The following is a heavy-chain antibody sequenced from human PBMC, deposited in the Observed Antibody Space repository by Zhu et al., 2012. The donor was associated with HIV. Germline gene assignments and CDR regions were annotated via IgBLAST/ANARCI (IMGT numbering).Heavy chain of an antibody. D-gene: IGHD3-16*01. CDR2: LHSSGTV. V-gene: IGHV4-4*07. Sequence: QVQLQESGPGLVKPSETLSLDCSVSGGSMSGFYWTWVRHPAGKGLEWMGRLHSSGTVDYSPSLRSRITLSLDTSKXLFSLRLTSVAAADTATYFCARGGTMFGPPTSWGPGVLVTVSS. CDR3: ARGGTMFGPPTS. CDR1: GGSMSGFY. J-gene: IGHJ5*02.